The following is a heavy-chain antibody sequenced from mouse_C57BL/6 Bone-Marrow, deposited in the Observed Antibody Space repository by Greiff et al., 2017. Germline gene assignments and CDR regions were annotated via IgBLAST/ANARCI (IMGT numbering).Heavy chain of an antibody. CDR1: GYSFTSYY. J-gene: IGHJ2*01. D-gene: IGHD2-2*01. V-gene: IGHV1-66*01. CDR2: IYPGSGNT. Sequence: VQLVESGPELVKPGASVKISCKASGYSFTSYYIHWVKQRPGQGLEWIGWIYPGSGNTKYNEKFKGKATLTADTSSSTAYMQLSSLTSEDSAVYDCARSLYGYFYFDYWGQGTTLTVSS. CDR3: ARSLYGYFYFDY.